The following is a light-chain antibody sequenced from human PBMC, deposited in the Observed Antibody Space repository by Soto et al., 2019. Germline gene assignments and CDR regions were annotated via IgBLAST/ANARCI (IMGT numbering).Light chain of an antibody. Sequence: DIQMTQSPSSVSASVGDRVTITCRASQGINNWLAWYQQQKPGEAPKLLIYTASSLQTGVPSRFSGSGSVTDFTLTISSLQPEDFATYYCQQGYSFPYTFGQGTRLDIK. J-gene: IGKJ2*01. V-gene: IGKV1D-12*01. CDR3: QQGYSFPYT. CDR1: QGINNW. CDR2: TAS.